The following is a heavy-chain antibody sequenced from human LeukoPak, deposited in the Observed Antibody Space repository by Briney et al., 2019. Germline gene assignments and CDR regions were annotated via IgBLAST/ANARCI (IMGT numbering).Heavy chain of an antibody. D-gene: IGHD3-3*01. J-gene: IGHJ5*02. CDR2: MNPNSGNT. Sequence: GASVKVSCKASGYTFTSYDINWVRQAPGQGLEWMGWMNPNSGNTGYAQKFQGRVTMTRNTSISTAYMELSSLRSEDTAVYYCARSRTIFGVERGFDPWGQGTLVTVS. V-gene: IGHV1-8*01. CDR1: GYTFTSYD. CDR3: ARSRTIFGVERGFDP.